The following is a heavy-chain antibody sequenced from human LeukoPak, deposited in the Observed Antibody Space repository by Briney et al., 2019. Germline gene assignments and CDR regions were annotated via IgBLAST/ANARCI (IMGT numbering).Heavy chain of an antibody. Sequence: SETLSLTCAVYGRSFSGYCWSWIRQPPGKGREWIGEINHSGSTNYNPSLKSRVTISVDTSKNQFSLKQSSVTAADTAVYYCARGDSSGWYPFDLWGRGALVTVSS. V-gene: IGHV4-34*01. D-gene: IGHD6-19*01. CDR2: INHSGST. CDR3: ARGDSSGWYPFDL. J-gene: IGHJ2*01. CDR1: GRSFSGYC.